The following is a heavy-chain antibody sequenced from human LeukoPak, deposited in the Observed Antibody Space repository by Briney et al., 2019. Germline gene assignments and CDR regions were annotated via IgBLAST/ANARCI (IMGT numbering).Heavy chain of an antibody. CDR2: IRYDGSNK. CDR3: AKDETYYGILTGYPEPDY. Sequence: GGSLRLSCAASGFTFSSYGMHWVRQAPGKGLEWVAFIRYDGSNKYYADSVKGRFTISRDNSKNTLYLQMNSLRAEDTAVYYCAKDETYYGILTGYPEPDYWGQGTLVTVSS. D-gene: IGHD3-9*01. J-gene: IGHJ4*02. V-gene: IGHV3-30*02. CDR1: GFTFSSYG.